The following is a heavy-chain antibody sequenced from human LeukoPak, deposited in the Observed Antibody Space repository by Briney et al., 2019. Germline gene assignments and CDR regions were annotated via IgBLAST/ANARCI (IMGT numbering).Heavy chain of an antibody. CDR3: VIYNRDSGHYHFDH. CDR2: AYYSGAT. D-gene: IGHD1-26*01. V-gene: IGHV4-59*01. CDR1: GVSIRSNY. Sequence: SSETLSLTCSVSGVSIRSNYWTWIRQTPGKGREWSGYAYYSGATNLNPSLKSRVTMSADTSKSQFSLKLSSVTAADTAVYYCVIYNRDSGHYHFDHWGQGTLVTVSS. J-gene: IGHJ4*01.